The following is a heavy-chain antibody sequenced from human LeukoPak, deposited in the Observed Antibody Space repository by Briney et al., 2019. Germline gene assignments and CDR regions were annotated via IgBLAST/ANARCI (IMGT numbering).Heavy chain of an antibody. CDR3: AREGGFYRPLDY. J-gene: IGHJ4*02. V-gene: IGHV4-59*12. CDR1: GDSISFYF. D-gene: IGHD3-3*01. CDR2: IYYTGST. Sequence: PSETLSLTCSVSGDSISFYFWTWIRQPPGKGLEWVGSIYYTGSTNYNPSLKSRVTISVDTSKNQFSLKLDSVTAADTAVYYCAREGGFYRPLDYSGQGTLVTVSS.